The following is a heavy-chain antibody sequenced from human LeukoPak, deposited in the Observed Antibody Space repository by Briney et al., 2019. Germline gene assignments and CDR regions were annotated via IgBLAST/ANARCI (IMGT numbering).Heavy chain of an antibody. V-gene: IGHV1-69*13. CDR1: GGTFSSYA. J-gene: IGHJ6*02. CDR3: ARDLEKRGGYDLYYYYGMDV. Sequence: SVKVSCKASGGTFSSYAISWVRQAPGQGLEWMGGIIPIFGTANYAQKFQGRVTITADESTSTAYMELSSLRSEDTAVYYCARDLEKRGGYDLYYYYGMDVWGQGTTVTVSS. CDR2: IIPIFGTA. D-gene: IGHD3-22*01.